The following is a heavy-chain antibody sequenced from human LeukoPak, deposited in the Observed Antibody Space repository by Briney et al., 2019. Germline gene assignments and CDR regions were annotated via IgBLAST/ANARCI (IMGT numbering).Heavy chain of an antibody. CDR2: INPNSGGT. Sequence: GASVKVSCKASGYTFTGYYMHWVRQAPGQGLEWMGWINPNSGGTNYAQKFQGRVTMTRDTSISTAYMELSSLRSEDTAVYYCARAPRITMVRGYYYMDVWGKGTTVTISS. CDR1: GYTFTGYY. V-gene: IGHV1-2*02. CDR3: ARAPRITMVRGYYYMDV. D-gene: IGHD3-10*01. J-gene: IGHJ6*03.